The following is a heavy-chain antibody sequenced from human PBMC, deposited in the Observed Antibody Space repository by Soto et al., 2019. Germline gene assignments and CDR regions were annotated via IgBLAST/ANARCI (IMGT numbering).Heavy chain of an antibody. D-gene: IGHD6-19*01. J-gene: IGHJ4*02. CDR1: GDSISNYY. V-gene: IGHV4-59*01. CDR3: ASTNHRLAFAY. CDR2: FYNSGNT. Sequence: SETLSLACTVSGDSISNYYWTWIRQPPGKGLERIGCFYNSGNTNYNPSLKSRVTISVDTSNNQFSLRVNSVTAADAAVYYCASTNHRLAFAYWGQGALVTVSS.